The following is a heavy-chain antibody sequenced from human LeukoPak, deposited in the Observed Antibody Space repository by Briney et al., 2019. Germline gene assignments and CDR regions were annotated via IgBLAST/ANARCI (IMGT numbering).Heavy chain of an antibody. CDR2: INHSGST. V-gene: IGHV4-34*01. CDR1: GGSFSGCY. Sequence: SETLSLTCAVYGGSFSGCYWSWIRQPPGKGLEWIGEINHSGSTNYNPSLKSRVTISVDTSKNQFSLKLSSVTAADTAVYYCARGPKGSSAQLYYFDYWGQGTLVTVSS. J-gene: IGHJ4*02. CDR3: ARGPKGSSAQLYYFDY. D-gene: IGHD6-6*01.